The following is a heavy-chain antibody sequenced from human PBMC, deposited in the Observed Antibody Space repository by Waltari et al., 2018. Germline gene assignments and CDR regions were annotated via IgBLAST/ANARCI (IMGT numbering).Heavy chain of an antibody. CDR1: GGSISSGDYY. Sequence: QVQLQESGPGLVKPSQTLSLTCTVSGGSISSGDYYWSWIRQPPGKGLEWIGYIYYSGSTYYNPSLKSRVTISVDTSKNQFSLKLSSVTAADTAVYYCARASIAAAGAVGPPPHFDYWGQGTLVTVSS. CDR3: ARASIAAAGAVGPPPHFDY. V-gene: IGHV4-30-4*08. J-gene: IGHJ4*02. D-gene: IGHD6-13*01. CDR2: IYYSGST.